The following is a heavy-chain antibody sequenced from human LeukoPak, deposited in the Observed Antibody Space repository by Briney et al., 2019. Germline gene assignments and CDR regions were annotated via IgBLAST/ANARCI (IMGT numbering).Heavy chain of an antibody. Sequence: SETLSLTCTVSGGSISSGYYYWGWIRQPPGKGLEWIGYIYYTGSTYYNPSLKSRVTMSVATSKNQFSLNLSSVTAVDTAVYYCARSQGGNYRYWYFDLWGRGTLVTVSS. CDR1: GGSISSGYYY. CDR2: IYYTGST. CDR3: ARSQGGNYRYWYFDL. D-gene: IGHD1-26*01. J-gene: IGHJ2*01. V-gene: IGHV4-39*07.